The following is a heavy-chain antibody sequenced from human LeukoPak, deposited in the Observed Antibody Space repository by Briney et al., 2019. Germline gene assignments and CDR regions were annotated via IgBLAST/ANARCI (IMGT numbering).Heavy chain of an antibody. D-gene: IGHD6-19*01. Sequence: SETLSLTCTVSGGSISSGGYYWSWIRQPPGKGLEWIGYIYHSGSTYYNPSLKSRVTISVDRSKNQFSLKLSSVTAADTAVYYCASYSSGWYDPNWFDPWGQGTLVTVSS. V-gene: IGHV4-30-2*01. J-gene: IGHJ5*02. CDR2: IYHSGST. CDR3: ASYSSGWYDPNWFDP. CDR1: GGSISSGGYY.